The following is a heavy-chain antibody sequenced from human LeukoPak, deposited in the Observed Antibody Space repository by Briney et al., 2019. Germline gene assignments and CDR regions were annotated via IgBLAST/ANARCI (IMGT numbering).Heavy chain of an antibody. CDR3: ARNLRLGGISLVDY. CDR1: GGSVSSSSYY. Sequence: SETLSLTCTVSGGSVSSSSYYWSWIRQPPGKGLEWIGYIYYSGSTNYNPSLKSRVTISVDTSKNQFSLKLSSVTAADTAVYYCARNLRLGGISLVDYWGQGTLVTVSS. J-gene: IGHJ4*02. D-gene: IGHD4-23*01. V-gene: IGHV4-61*01. CDR2: IYYSGST.